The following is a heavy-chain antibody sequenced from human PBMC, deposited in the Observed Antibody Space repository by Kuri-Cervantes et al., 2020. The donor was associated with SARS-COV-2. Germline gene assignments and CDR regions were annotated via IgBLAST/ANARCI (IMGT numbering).Heavy chain of an antibody. D-gene: IGHD2-15*01. V-gene: IGHV3-23*01. Sequence: GESLKISCAASGSTFSSYAMHWVRQAPGKGLEWVSSISGSGGTYYTDFVKGRFTISRDNSRNTLYLQMNSLRAEDTAVYYCAKYCGAASCYSGFDHWGQGTLVTVSS. CDR2: ISGSGGT. CDR3: AKYCGAASCYSGFDH. CDR1: GSTFSSYA. J-gene: IGHJ4*02.